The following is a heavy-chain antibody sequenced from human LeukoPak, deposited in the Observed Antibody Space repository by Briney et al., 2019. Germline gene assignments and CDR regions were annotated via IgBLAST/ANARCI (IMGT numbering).Heavy chain of an antibody. D-gene: IGHD6-13*01. Sequence: PSETLSLTCTVSGGSISSYYRSWIRQPPGKGLEWIGYIYYSGSTNYNPSLKSRVTISVDTSKNQFSLRLNSVTAADTAVYYCARLSSGSSSWYDIDYWGQGTLVTVSS. J-gene: IGHJ4*02. CDR1: GGSISSYY. V-gene: IGHV4-59*08. CDR3: ARLSSGSSSWYDIDY. CDR2: IYYSGST.